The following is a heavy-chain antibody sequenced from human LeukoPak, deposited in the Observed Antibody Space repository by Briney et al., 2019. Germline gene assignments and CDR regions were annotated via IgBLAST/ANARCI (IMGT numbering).Heavy chain of an antibody. CDR2: IYYSGST. CDR1: AGSISSYY. J-gene: IGHJ4*02. D-gene: IGHD2-2*01. CDR3: ARLRGCSSTSCYAYYFDY. V-gene: IGHV4-59*08. Sequence: SETLSLTCTVSAGSISSYYWSWIRQPPGKGLEWNGYIYYSGSTNYNPSLKSRVTISVDTSKNQFSLRLSSVTAADTAVYYCARLRGCSSTSCYAYYFDYWGQGTLVTVSS.